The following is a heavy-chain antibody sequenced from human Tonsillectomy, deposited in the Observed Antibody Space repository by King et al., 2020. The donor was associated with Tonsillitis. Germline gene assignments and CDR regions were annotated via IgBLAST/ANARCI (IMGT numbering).Heavy chain of an antibody. J-gene: IGHJ4*02. CDR1: GYTFTSYA. D-gene: IGHD3-9*01. CDR3: ARTPEYYDILTGYYPADY. V-gene: IGHV1-3*01. CDR2: INAGNGNT. Sequence: QLVQSGAEVKKPGASVKVSCKASGYTFTSYAMHWVRQATGQRLEWMGWINAGNGNTKYSQKFQGRVTITRDTSASTAYMELSSLRSEDTAVYYCARTPEYYDILTGYYPADYWGQGILVTVSS.